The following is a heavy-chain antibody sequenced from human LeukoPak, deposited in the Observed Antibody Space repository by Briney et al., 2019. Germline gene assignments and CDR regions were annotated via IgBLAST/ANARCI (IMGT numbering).Heavy chain of an antibody. Sequence: GASVKVSCKASDYTFTSYGISWVRQAPGQGLEWMGWISAYNGNTNYAQKLQGRVTMTTDTSTSTAYMELRSLRSDDTAVYYCARLGYCSGGSCSNYYYGMDVWGQGTTVTVSS. CDR1: DYTFTSYG. V-gene: IGHV1-18*01. J-gene: IGHJ6*02. D-gene: IGHD2-15*01. CDR2: ISAYNGNT. CDR3: ARLGYCSGGSCSNYYYGMDV.